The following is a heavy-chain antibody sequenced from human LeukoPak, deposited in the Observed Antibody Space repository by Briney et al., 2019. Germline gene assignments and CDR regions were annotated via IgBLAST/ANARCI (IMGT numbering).Heavy chain of an antibody. J-gene: IGHJ4*02. D-gene: IGHD6-19*01. Sequence: SETLSLTCTVSGASITNGFYYWGWIRQPPGKELEWIGSSYYGGTTYYNPSLKSRVTISVDTSKNHFSLKLNSATAADTAMYYCARDSAAVAVWGQGTQVTVSS. CDR2: SYYGGTT. CDR3: ARDSAAVAV. V-gene: IGHV4-39*07. CDR1: GASITNGFYY.